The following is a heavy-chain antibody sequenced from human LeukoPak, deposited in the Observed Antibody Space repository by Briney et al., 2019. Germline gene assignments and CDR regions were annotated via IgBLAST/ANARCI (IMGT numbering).Heavy chain of an antibody. D-gene: IGHD1-26*01. V-gene: IGHV3-43D*03. CDR2: ISWDGGST. Sequence: GGSLRLSCAASGFTFDDYAMHWVRQAPGKGLEWVSLISWDGGSTYYADSVKGRFTISRDNAKNSLFLQMNSLRAEDTALYYCVRDRKYRIVGTTQHYFDCWGQGTLVSVSS. J-gene: IGHJ4*02. CDR3: VRDRKYRIVGTTQHYFDC. CDR1: GFTFDDYA.